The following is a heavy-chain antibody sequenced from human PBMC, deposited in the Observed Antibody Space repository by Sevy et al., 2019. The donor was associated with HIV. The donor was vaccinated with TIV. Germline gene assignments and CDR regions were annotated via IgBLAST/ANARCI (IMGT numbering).Heavy chain of an antibody. V-gene: IGHV3-23*01. Sequence: GGCLRLSCAASGFTFSSYAMSWVRQAPGKGLEWVSAISGSGGSTYYADSVKGRFTISRDNSKNTLYLQMNSLRAEDTAVYYCAKGEGYYYDSSGYYYPAGGYYYYGMDVWGQGTTVTVSS. J-gene: IGHJ6*02. CDR1: GFTFSSYA. CDR2: ISGSGGST. D-gene: IGHD3-22*01. CDR3: AKGEGYYYDSSGYYYPAGGYYYYGMDV.